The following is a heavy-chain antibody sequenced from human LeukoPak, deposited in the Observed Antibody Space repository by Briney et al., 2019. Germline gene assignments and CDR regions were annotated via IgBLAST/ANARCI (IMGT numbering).Heavy chain of an antibody. D-gene: IGHD2-8*01. J-gene: IGHJ5*02. V-gene: IGHV3-21*01. CDR1: GFTFSSYS. CDR2: ISSSSSYI. Sequence: GGSLRLSCAASGFTFSSYSMNWVRQAPGKGLEWVSSISSSSSYIYYADSVKGRFTISRDNAKNSLYLEMDSLRAEDTAVYYCARDLIDQNWFDHWGQGTLVTVSS. CDR3: ARDLIDQNWFDH.